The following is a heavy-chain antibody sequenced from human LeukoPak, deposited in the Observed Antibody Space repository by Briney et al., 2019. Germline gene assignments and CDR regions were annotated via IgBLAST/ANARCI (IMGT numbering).Heavy chain of an antibody. CDR2: ISTSSSYT. CDR3: ARGGEYSSSSFDY. V-gene: IGHV3-11*06. D-gene: IGHD6-13*01. J-gene: IGHJ4*02. CDR1: GGSLSNYY. Sequence: LSLTCTVSGGSLSNYYWSWIRQAPGKGLEWVSFISTSSSYTNYADSVKGRFTISRDNAKNSLYLQMSSLRAEDTAVYYCARGGEYSSSSFDYWGLGTLVTVSS.